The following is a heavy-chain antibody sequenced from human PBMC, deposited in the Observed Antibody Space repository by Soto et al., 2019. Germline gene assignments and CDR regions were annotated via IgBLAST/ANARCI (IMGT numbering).Heavy chain of an antibody. Sequence: QVHLVQSGSEVKEPGASVKVSCKASGYTFVNYGFSWVRQAPGQGLEWVGWVSPYNGHTNYAQKFQGRVTMTTDTSTSTAYMEMWSLRSDDTAVYYCARDGGVLMVHAALDDWDQGTLVTVPA. D-gene: IGHD2-8*01. CDR3: ARDGGVLMVHAALDD. J-gene: IGHJ4*02. CDR1: GYTFVNYG. V-gene: IGHV1-18*01. CDR2: VSPYNGHT.